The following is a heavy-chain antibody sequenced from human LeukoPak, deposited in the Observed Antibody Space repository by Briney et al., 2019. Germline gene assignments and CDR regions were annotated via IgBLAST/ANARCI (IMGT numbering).Heavy chain of an antibody. D-gene: IGHD2-15*01. CDR3: ARASMDCSGGSCYSSLGDY. CDR1: GGTFSSYA. Sequence: SVKVSCKASGGTFSSYAISWVRQAPGQGLEWMGGIIPIFGTANYAQKFQGRVTMTRDTSTSTVYMELSSLRSEDTAVYYCARASMDCSGGSCYSSLGDYWGQGTLVTVSS. V-gene: IGHV1-69*05. J-gene: IGHJ4*02. CDR2: IIPIFGTA.